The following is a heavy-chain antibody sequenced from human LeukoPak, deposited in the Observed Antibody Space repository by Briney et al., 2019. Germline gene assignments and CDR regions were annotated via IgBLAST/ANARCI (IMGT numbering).Heavy chain of an antibody. D-gene: IGHD6-19*01. J-gene: IGHJ5*02. V-gene: IGHV4/OR15-8*03. Sequence: SETLSLTCAVFGGSITSNNWWSWVRQSPGKGLEWIGEIYHTGNSNYNPSLKSRVIISVDKSKNEFSMKLTSVTAEDTAFYYCAREAVAGAYNWFDPWGQGTLVTVSS. CDR3: AREAVAGAYNWFDP. CDR2: IYHTGNS. CDR1: GGSITSNNW.